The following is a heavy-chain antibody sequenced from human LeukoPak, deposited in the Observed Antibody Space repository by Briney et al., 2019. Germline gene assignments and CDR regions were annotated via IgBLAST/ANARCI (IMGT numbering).Heavy chain of an antibody. D-gene: IGHD2-15*01. Sequence: ASVKVSCKASGYTFTNYTMNWVRQAPGQGLEWMGWINPNTANPTYAQGFTGRFVFSVDTSVTTAYLQISRLKAEDTAVYYSARPYCSGDNCHSYFDYWGQGTLVTVSS. J-gene: IGHJ4*02. CDR3: ARPYCSGDNCHSYFDY. V-gene: IGHV7-4-1*02. CDR2: INPNTANP. CDR1: GYTFTNYT.